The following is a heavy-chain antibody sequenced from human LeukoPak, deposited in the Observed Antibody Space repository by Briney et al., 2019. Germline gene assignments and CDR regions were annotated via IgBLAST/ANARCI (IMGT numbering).Heavy chain of an antibody. J-gene: IGHJ3*02. Sequence: PSESLSLTCAVYGGSFSGYYWSWIRQRPGTRLEWIGEINHSGSTNYNPWPQSRVAISVDTTTNKFSLKLSYVTAADTAVYYCASQTGQYYYDSSGYYYDAFYIWGQGTMVTVSS. V-gene: IGHV4-34*01. D-gene: IGHD3-22*01. CDR2: INHSGST. CDR3: ASQTGQYYYDSSGYYYDAFYI. CDR1: GGSFSGYY.